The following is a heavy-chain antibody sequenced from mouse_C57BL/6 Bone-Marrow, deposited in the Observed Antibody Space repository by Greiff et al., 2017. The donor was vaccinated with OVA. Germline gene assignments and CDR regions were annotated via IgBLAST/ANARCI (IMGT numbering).Heavy chain of an antibody. J-gene: IGHJ1*03. CDR2: INPSSGYT. CDR3: ADKYSSVYYWYFDV. D-gene: IGHD1-1*01. V-gene: IGHV1-7*01. CDR1: GYTFTSYW. Sequence: VQLQQSGAELAKPGASVKLSCKASGYTFTSYWMHWVKQRPGQGLEWIGYINPSSGYTNYNQKFKDKATLTVDKSSSTAYMQLSSLTYEDSAVYYCADKYSSVYYWYFDVWGTGTTVTVSS.